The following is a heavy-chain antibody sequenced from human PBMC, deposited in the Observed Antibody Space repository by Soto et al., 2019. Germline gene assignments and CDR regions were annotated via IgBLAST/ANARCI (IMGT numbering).Heavy chain of an antibody. Sequence: QVQLVESGGGVVQPGRSLRLSCAASGFTFSSYAMHWVRQAPGKGLEWGAVISYDGSNKYYADSVKGRFTISRDNCKNPLYLQMNSLRAEDTAVYYCARGGVVVAATSPFDYWGQGTLVTVSS. D-gene: IGHD2-15*01. CDR3: ARGGVVVAATSPFDY. J-gene: IGHJ4*02. CDR1: GFTFSSYA. V-gene: IGHV3-30-3*01. CDR2: ISYDGSNK.